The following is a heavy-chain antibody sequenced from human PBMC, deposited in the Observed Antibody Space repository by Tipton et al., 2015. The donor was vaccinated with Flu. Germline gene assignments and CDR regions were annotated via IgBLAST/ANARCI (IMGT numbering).Heavy chain of an antibody. V-gene: IGHV1-69*18. Sequence: QVQLVQSGAEVKKPGSSVKVSCKASGGTFSSYAISCVRQAPGQGLEWMGRIIPIFGTANYAQKFQGRVTITADESTSTAYMELSSLRSEDTAVYYCAGGPHIVVVPAAMGWFDPWGQGTLVTVSS. CDR3: AGGPHIVVVPAAMGWFDP. CDR2: IIPIFGTA. D-gene: IGHD2-2*01. CDR1: GGTFSSYA. J-gene: IGHJ5*02.